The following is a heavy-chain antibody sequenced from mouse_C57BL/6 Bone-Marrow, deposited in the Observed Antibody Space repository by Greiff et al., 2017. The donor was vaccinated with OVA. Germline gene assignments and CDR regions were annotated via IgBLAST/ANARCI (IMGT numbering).Heavy chain of an antibody. Sequence: VQLQQSGAELVKPGASVKLSCTASGFNIKDYYMHWVKQRTEQGLEWIGRIDPEDGETQYAPKFQGKATITADTSSNPAYLQLSSLTSENTAVYYCATYLLAYWGQGTLVTVSA. CDR2: IDPEDGET. CDR1: GFNIKDYY. D-gene: IGHD5-5*01. V-gene: IGHV14-2*01. CDR3: ATYLLAY. J-gene: IGHJ3*01.